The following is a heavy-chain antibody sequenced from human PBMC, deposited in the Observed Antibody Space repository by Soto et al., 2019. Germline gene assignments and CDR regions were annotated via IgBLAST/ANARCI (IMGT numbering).Heavy chain of an antibody. CDR3: ARLGSPGSYDHYCYYGMDV. J-gene: IGHJ6*02. CDR1: GYSFTSYW. CDR2: IYPGDSDT. V-gene: IGHV5-51*01. D-gene: IGHD3-10*01. Sequence: GESLKISCKGSGYSFTSYWIGWVRQMPGKGLEWMGIIYPGDSDTRYSPSFQGQVTISADKSISTAYLQWSSLKASDTAMYYCARLGSPGSYDHYCYYGMDVWGPGTKVTFSS.